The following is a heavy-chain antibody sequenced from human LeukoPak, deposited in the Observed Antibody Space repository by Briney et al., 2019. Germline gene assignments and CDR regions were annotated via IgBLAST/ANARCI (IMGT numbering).Heavy chain of an antibody. D-gene: IGHD2-15*01. Sequence: GGSLRLSCAASGFTFSSYAMSWVRQAPGKGLEWVSAISGSGGSTCYADSVKGRFTISRDNSKNTLYLQMNSLRAEDTAVYYCAEDGRIVVVVAAHAFDIWGQGTMVTVSS. J-gene: IGHJ3*02. CDR3: AEDGRIVVVVAAHAFDI. V-gene: IGHV3-23*01. CDR2: ISGSGGST. CDR1: GFTFSSYA.